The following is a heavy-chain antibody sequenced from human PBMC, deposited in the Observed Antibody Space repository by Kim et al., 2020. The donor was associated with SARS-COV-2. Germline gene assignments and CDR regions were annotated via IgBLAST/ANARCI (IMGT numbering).Heavy chain of an antibody. V-gene: IGHV3-64D*06. CDR1: GFSFSDFA. D-gene: IGHD3-10*01. Sequence: GGSLRLSCSVSGFSFSDFAIHWVRRAPGKGLEYVSATSRSGDGSFYADSVEGRFTVSRDNSKNTLYLHMNSRTFEDTSVYYCVRDGRNYGAVHWGQGTLVFVSS. CDR2: TSRSGDGS. J-gene: IGHJ4*02. CDR3: VRDGRNYGAVH.